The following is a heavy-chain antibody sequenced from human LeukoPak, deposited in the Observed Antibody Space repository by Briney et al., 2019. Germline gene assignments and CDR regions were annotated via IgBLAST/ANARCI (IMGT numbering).Heavy chain of an antibody. V-gene: IGHV1-69*13. Sequence: ASVKVSCKASGGTFSSYAISWVRQAPGQGLEWMGGIISIFGTANYAQKFQGRVTITADESTSTAYMELSSLRSEDTAVYYCARSMVRAHDAFDIWGQGTMVTVSS. CDR2: IISIFGTA. J-gene: IGHJ3*02. CDR1: GGTFSSYA. D-gene: IGHD3-10*01. CDR3: ARSMVRAHDAFDI.